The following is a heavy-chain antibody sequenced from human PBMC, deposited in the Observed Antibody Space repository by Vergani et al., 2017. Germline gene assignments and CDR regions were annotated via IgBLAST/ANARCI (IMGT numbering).Heavy chain of an antibody. CDR1: GGSISSSNW. D-gene: IGHD6-13*01. Sequence: QVQLQESGPGLVKPSGTLSLTCAVSGGSISSSNWWSWVRQPPGKGLEWIGEIYHSGSTNYNPSLKSRVTISVDTSKNQFSLKLSSVTAADTAVYYCARGGSKVAAAGTTDYWGQGTLVTVSS. CDR2: IYHSGST. J-gene: IGHJ4*02. CDR3: ARGGSKVAAAGTTDY. V-gene: IGHV4-4*02.